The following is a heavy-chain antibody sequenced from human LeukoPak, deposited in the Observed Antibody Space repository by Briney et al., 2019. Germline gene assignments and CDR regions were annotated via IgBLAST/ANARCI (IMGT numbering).Heavy chain of an antibody. CDR2: INHSGST. V-gene: IGHV4-34*01. D-gene: IGHD3-10*01. CDR1: GGSFSGYY. Sequence: SETLSLTCAVYGGSFSGYYWSWIRQPPGKGLEWIGEINHSGSTNYNPSLKSRVTISVDTSKNQFSLKLSPVTAADTAVYYRARVTSYYYGSGRLNFDYWGQGTLVTVSS. CDR3: ARVTSYYYGSGRLNFDY. J-gene: IGHJ4*02.